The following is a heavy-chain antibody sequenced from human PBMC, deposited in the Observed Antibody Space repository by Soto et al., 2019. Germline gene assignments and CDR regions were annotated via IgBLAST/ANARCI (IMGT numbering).Heavy chain of an antibody. J-gene: IGHJ4*02. CDR1: GITFSSYA. CDR3: AKNYNGFWSGFDY. D-gene: IGHD3-3*01. V-gene: IGHV3-23*01. Sequence: GGSLRLSCAASGITFSSYAMSWVRQAPGKGLEWVSTAGGTTESTYYAASVKGRFTISRDNSRNTLYLQMNSLRAEDTAVYYCAKNYNGFWSGFDYWGQGTPVTVSS. CDR2: AGGTTEST.